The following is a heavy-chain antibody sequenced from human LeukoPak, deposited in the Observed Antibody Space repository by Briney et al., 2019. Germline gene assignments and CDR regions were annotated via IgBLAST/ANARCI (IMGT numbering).Heavy chain of an antibody. CDR2: IKYDGSEK. J-gene: IGHJ6*04. Sequence: QTGGSLRLSCAASGFTFSVPWMSWVRQAPGKGLEWVANIKYDGSEKYYVDSVKGRFTISRDNAKNSLYLQMNSLRAEDTAVYYCARDGTPIHGSGWVYMDVWGKGTTVTISS. V-gene: IGHV3-7*01. D-gene: IGHD6-25*01. CDR3: ARDGTPIHGSGWVYMDV. CDR1: GFTFSVPW.